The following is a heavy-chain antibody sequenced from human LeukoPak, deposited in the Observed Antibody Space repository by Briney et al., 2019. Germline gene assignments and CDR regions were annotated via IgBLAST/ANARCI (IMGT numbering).Heavy chain of an antibody. D-gene: IGHD3-10*01. J-gene: IGHJ6*03. CDR3: ARDRGEWTIGSYYYYYYYMDV. V-gene: IGHV3-33*08. CDR2: IWYDGSNK. CDR1: GFTFSSYA. Sequence: GGSLRLSCAASGFTFSSYAMHWVRQAPGKGLGWVAVIWYDGSNKYYADSVKGRFTISRDNSKNTLYLQMNSLRAEDTAVYYCARDRGEWTIGSYYYYYYYMDVWGKGTTVTVSS.